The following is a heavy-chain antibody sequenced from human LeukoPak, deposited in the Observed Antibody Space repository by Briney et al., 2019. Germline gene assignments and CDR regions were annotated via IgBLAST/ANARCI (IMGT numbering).Heavy chain of an antibody. CDR3: ARDLLYCSGGSCQDAFDI. D-gene: IGHD2-15*01. J-gene: IGHJ3*02. CDR1: GYSISSGYY. V-gene: IGHV4-38-2*02. CDR2: IYHSGST. Sequence: SETLSLTCTVSGYSISSGYYWGWMRQPPGKGVEGSGRIYHSGSTSSTPSLKSRVTISVDTSKHQFSLKLSSVTAADTAVYYCARDLLYCSGGSCQDAFDIWGQGTMVTVSS.